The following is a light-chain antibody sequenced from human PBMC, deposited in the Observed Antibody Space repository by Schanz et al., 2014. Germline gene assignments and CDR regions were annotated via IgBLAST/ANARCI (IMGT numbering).Light chain of an antibody. J-gene: IGKJ1*01. V-gene: IGKV3-20*01. CDR3: QQYGSSPPT. CDR1: RSVGSN. Sequence: EIVMTQSPATLSVSPGQRATLSCRASRSVGSNLAWYQHKPGQGPRLLIYGASSRATGIPDRFSGSGSGTDFTLTISRLEPEDFAVYYCQQYGSSPPTFGQGTRVEIK. CDR2: GAS.